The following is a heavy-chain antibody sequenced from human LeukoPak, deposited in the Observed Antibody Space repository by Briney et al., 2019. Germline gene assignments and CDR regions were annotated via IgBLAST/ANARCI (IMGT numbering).Heavy chain of an antibody. V-gene: IGHV1-18*01. Sequence: ASVKVSCKASGYTFTSYGISWVRQAPGQGLEWMGWISAYNGNTNYAQKLQGRVTMTTDTSTSTAYMELRSLRSEDTAVYYCARAYYDFWSGPYINWGQGTLVTVSS. CDR1: GYTFTSYG. CDR2: ISAYNGNT. CDR3: ARAYYDFWSGPYIN. J-gene: IGHJ4*02. D-gene: IGHD3-3*01.